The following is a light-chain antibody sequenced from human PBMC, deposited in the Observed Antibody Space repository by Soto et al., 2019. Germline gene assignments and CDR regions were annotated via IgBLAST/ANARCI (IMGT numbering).Light chain of an antibody. J-gene: IGKJ5*01. Sequence: EVVLTQSPATLSLSPGERATLSCRASQSVRTSLAWYQHKPGQAPRLVIYDASLRANGVPARFGGSGSGTDFTLTINSLEPEDFAVCYCQQRNVWPPITFGQGTRLEIK. V-gene: IGKV3-11*01. CDR1: QSVRTS. CDR2: DAS. CDR3: QQRNVWPPIT.